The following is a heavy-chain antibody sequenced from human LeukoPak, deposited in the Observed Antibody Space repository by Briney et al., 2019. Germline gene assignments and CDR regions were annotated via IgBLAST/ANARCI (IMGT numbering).Heavy chain of an antibody. CDR3: ARRTGYSGRWFDP. Sequence: PSETLSLTCAVYGGSFSGYYWSWSRQPPGKGLEWIGEINHSGSTNYNPSLKSRVTISVDTSKNQFSLKLSSVTAADTAVYYCARRTGYSGRWFDPWGQGTLVTVSS. J-gene: IGHJ5*02. D-gene: IGHD6-13*01. CDR2: INHSGST. V-gene: IGHV4-34*01. CDR1: GGSFSGYY.